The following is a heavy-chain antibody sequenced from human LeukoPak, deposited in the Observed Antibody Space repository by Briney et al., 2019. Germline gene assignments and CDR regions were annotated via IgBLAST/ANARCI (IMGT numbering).Heavy chain of an antibody. CDR3: ARGALTDFWSGYYTNYYYYMDV. Sequence: QPGGSLRLSCAASGFTFSTYSMNWVRQAPGKGLEWVSYISSSSSIINYAESVRGRFTISRDNAKNLLYLQMNSLRAEDTAVYYCARGALTDFWSGYYTNYYYYMDVWGKGTTVTVSS. CDR1: GFTFSTYS. J-gene: IGHJ6*03. CDR2: ISSSSSII. V-gene: IGHV3-48*04. D-gene: IGHD3-3*01.